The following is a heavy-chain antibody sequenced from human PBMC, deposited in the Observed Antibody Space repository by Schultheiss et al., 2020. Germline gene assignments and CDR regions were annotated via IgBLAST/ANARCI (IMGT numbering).Heavy chain of an antibody. CDR2: INPNSGGT. Sequence: ASVKVSCNVDGYTFTAYYMHWVRQAPGQGLEWMGWINPNSGGTNYAQKFQGRVTMTRDTSISTAYMELSRLRSDDTAVYYCARDLSGDIVVVVAATLTSGPFDPWGQGTLVTVSS. CDR3: ARDLSGDIVVVVAATLTSGPFDP. CDR1: GYTFTAYY. V-gene: IGHV1-2*02. D-gene: IGHD2-15*01. J-gene: IGHJ5*02.